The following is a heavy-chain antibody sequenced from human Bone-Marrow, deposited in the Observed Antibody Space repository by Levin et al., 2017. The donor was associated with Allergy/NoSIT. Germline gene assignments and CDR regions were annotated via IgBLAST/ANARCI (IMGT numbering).Heavy chain of an antibody. D-gene: IGHD2-2*01. J-gene: IGHJ5*02. Sequence: SGGSLRLSCAVSGGSFSGYFGTWIRQPPGKGLEWIGDLTHRRSVNYNPSLSSRVIISIDKSKNELSLKLTSVTAADTALYFCARGTVVVVPNGEYSSPPRFDHWGQGILVTVSS. CDR2: LTHRRSV. V-gene: IGHV4-34*01. CDR3: ARGTVVVVPNGEYSSPPRFDH. CDR1: GGSFSGYF.